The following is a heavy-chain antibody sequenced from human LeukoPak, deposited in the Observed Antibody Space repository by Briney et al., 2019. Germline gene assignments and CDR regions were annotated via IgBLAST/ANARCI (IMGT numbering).Heavy chain of an antibody. D-gene: IGHD5-12*01. CDR1: GFTFSSYG. Sequence: GGTLRLSCAASGFTFSSYGMSWVRQAPGKGLEWVSSISSSSSYIYYADSVKGRFTISRDNAKNSLYLQMNSLRAEDTAVYYCARDLALGGYENWGQGTLVTVSS. CDR3: ARDLALGGYEN. J-gene: IGHJ4*02. CDR2: ISSSSSYI. V-gene: IGHV3-21*01.